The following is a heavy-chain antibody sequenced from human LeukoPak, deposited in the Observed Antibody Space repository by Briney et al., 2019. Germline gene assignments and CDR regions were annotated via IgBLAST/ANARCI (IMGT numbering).Heavy chain of an antibody. CDR2: INNDGSST. CDR3: ARGGYGHGFDI. CDR1: GFTFSSYW. Sequence: PGGSLRLSCAASGFTFSSYWMHWVRRAPGKGLVWVSRINNDGSSTSYADSVKGRFTISRDNAKNTLYLQMNSLRAEDTAVYYCARGGYGHGFDIWGQGTMVTVSS. J-gene: IGHJ3*02. V-gene: IGHV3-74*01. D-gene: IGHD5-12*01.